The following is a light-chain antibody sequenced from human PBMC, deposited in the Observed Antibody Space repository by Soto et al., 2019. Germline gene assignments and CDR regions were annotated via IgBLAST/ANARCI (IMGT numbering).Light chain of an antibody. J-gene: IGKJ1*01. CDR2: GAF. V-gene: IGKV3-20*01. Sequence: EIVLTQSPATLSLSPVERATLSCRASPSVTNYLAWYQQKPGQAPRLVIYGAFNRATGIPDRFSGSGSGTDFTLTISRLEPEDFAVYYCQQYAGSSTFGQGTKVDIK. CDR3: QQYAGSST. CDR1: PSVTNY.